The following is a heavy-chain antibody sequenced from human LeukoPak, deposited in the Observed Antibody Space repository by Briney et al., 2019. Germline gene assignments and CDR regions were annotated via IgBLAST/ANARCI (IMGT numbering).Heavy chain of an antibody. D-gene: IGHD2-2*01. CDR1: GGSISSYY. CDR2: INHSGST. V-gene: IGHV4-34*01. J-gene: IGHJ4*02. CDR3: ARHQGPAAMLGAFFDY. Sequence: PSETLSLTCTVSGGSISSYYWSWIRQPPGKGLEWIGEINHSGSTNYNPSLKSRVTISVDTSKNQFSLKLSSVTAADTAVYYCARHQGPAAMLGAFFDYWGQGTLVTVSS.